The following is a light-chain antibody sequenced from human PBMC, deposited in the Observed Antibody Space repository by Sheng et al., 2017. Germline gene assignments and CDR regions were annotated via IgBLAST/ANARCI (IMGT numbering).Light chain of an antibody. J-gene: IGLJ3*02. V-gene: IGLV1-51*01. CDR2: DDN. CDR3: TSYTTRNTWV. Sequence: QSVLTQPPSVSAAPGQKVTISCSGSSSNIGNNYVSWYQHLSGTAPKLLIYDDNERPSGISDRFSGSKSGTSATLGISGLQTGDEADYYCTSYTTRNTWVFGGGTKLTVL. CDR1: SSNIGNNY.